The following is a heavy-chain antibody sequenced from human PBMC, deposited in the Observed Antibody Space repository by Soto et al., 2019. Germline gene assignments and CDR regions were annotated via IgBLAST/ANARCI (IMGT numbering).Heavy chain of an antibody. J-gene: IGHJ6*02. CDR1: GFTVSSNY. CDR3: ARYKYRSGNYYGMDV. V-gene: IGHV3-53*01. D-gene: IGHD6-19*01. Sequence: PGGSLRLSCAASGFTVSSNYMSWVRQAPGKGLEWVSVIYSGGSTYYADSVKGRFTISRDNSKNTLYLQMNSLRAEDTAVYYCARYKYRSGNYYGMDVWGQGTKVTVSS. CDR2: IYSGGST.